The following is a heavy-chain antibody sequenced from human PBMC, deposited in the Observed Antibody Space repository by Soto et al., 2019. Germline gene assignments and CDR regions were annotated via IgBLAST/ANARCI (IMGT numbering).Heavy chain of an antibody. Sequence: QVQLVQSGPAVKKPGASMRVACKASGYTLGDSHINWVRQAPGQGLEWVGWIIPKSDATQFSQRFQGRVTMTRDTSTNTFYMELSRLRFDDTAVYYCARDTETLGPRANDALDIWGQGTMVTVSS. J-gene: IGHJ3*02. V-gene: IGHV1-2*02. CDR2: IIPKSDAT. CDR3: ARDTETLGPRANDALDI. CDR1: GYTLGDSH. D-gene: IGHD3-3*02.